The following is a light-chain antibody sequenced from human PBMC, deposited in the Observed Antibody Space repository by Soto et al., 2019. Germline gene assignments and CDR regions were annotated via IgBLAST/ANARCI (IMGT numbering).Light chain of an antibody. J-gene: IGKJ4*01. CDR1: QGSSNY. CDR2: SAS. CDR3: QKYNRSRLT. Sequence: DIQMTQSPSSLSASVGDRVTLTCRASQGSSNYLAWYQQQPRKLPTLLIFSASTLQSGGPSRLSGSVSGTDFTLTISSLQPEDVATYYCQKYNRSRLTFGGGTKVEIK. V-gene: IGKV1-27*01.